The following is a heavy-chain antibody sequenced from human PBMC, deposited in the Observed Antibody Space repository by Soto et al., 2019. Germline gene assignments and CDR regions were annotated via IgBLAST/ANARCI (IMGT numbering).Heavy chain of an antibody. CDR1: GFTFSDHH. J-gene: IGHJ4*02. D-gene: IGHD3-16*01. Sequence: EVQLVESGGGLVQPGGSLRLSCAASGFTFSDHHMDWVRQAPGKGLEWVGRTRNKANRYTTEYAASVKGRFAISRDDSKNSLYLQMNNLKIEDTAVYYCTRIDWGYTDYWGQGSLVTVSP. CDR2: TRNKANRYTT. CDR3: TRIDWGYTDY. V-gene: IGHV3-72*01.